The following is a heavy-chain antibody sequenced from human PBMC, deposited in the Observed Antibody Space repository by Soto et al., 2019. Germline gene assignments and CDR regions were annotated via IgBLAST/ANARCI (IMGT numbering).Heavy chain of an antibody. V-gene: IGHV4-39*01. D-gene: IGHD4-4*01. CDR1: GGSISSSGHY. CDR2: IYYGRKT. CDR3: ARLTTTYYYYMDV. Sequence: PSETLSLTCTVSGGSISSSGHYWGWIRQPPGKGLEWIGTIYYGRKTYYNPSLKSRVTISVDTSKNQFSLKLSSVTAADTAVYYCARLTTTYYYYMDVWGKGTTVTVSS. J-gene: IGHJ6*03.